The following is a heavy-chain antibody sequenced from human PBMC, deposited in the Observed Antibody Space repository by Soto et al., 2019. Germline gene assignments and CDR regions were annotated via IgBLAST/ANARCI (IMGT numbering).Heavy chain of an antibody. D-gene: IGHD3-10*01. Sequence: EVQLLESGGGLVQPGGSLRLSCAASGFTFSSYAMNWVRQAPGKGLEWVSAISGSGGSTYYADSVKGRFTISRDNSKNTLDLQMNSLRAEDTAVYYCAKDGAPVVLRGEDYWGQGTLVTVSS. CDR2: ISGSGGST. V-gene: IGHV3-23*01. CDR1: GFTFSSYA. CDR3: AKDGAPVVLRGEDY. J-gene: IGHJ4*02.